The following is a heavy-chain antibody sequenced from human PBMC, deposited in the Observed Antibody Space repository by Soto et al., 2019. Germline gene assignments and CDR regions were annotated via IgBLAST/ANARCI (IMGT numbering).Heavy chain of an antibody. J-gene: IGHJ4*02. Sequence: QVQLVQSGAEVKKPGSSVRVSCKASGGTFSSYAINWVRQAPGQGLEWMGRIIPIFGTANYAQKFQGRVTITADESSSTVYMELSSLRSEDTAVYYCARGDQYDFWSGQTYFSDYWGQGTLVTVSS. CDR3: ARGDQYDFWSGQTYFSDY. CDR1: GGTFSSYA. D-gene: IGHD3-3*01. CDR2: IIPIFGTA. V-gene: IGHV1-69*01.